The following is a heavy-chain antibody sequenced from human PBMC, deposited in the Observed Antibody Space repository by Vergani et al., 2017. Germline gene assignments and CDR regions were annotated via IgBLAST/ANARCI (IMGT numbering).Heavy chain of an antibody. CDR3: ARGMTTETTDLDGFDI. CDR1: SFSVSSHY. D-gene: IGHD4-17*01. Sequence: LVESGGGLVQPGGSLRLSCAASSFSVSSHYMTWVRQAPGKGLAWVSTINIGGRTTYADSVKRRRTLTRDDAKNTLHLQMNSLRPEDTAVYYCARGMTTETTDLDGFDIWGQGTMVSVSS. CDR2: INIGGRT. V-gene: IGHV3-66*02. J-gene: IGHJ3*02.